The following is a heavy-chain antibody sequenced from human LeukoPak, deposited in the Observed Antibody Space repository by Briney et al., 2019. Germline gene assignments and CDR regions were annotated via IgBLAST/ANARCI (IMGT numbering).Heavy chain of an antibody. CDR1: GYTFTGYY. Sequence: GASVKVSCKASGYTFTGYYMHWVRQAPRQGLEWMGWINPNSGGTNYAQKFQGRVTMTRDTSISTAYMELSRLRSDYTAVYYCAIGFWSGYYFDYWGQGTLVTVSS. D-gene: IGHD3-3*01. V-gene: IGHV1-2*02. CDR3: AIGFWSGYYFDY. CDR2: INPNSGGT. J-gene: IGHJ4*02.